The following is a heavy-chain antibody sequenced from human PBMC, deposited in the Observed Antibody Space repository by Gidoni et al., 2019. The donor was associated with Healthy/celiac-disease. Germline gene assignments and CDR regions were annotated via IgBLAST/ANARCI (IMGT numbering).Heavy chain of an antibody. CDR2: IYYSGST. V-gene: IGHV4-59*01. Sequence: QVQLQESGPGLVKPSETLSLTCTVSGGSISSYYWSWIRPPPGKGLEWIGYIYYSGSTNYNPSLKSRVTISVDTSKNQFSLKLSSVTAADTAVYYCARSAMGWDFDYWGQGTLVTVSS. CDR1: GGSISSYY. CDR3: ARSAMGWDFDY. D-gene: IGHD5-18*01. J-gene: IGHJ4*02.